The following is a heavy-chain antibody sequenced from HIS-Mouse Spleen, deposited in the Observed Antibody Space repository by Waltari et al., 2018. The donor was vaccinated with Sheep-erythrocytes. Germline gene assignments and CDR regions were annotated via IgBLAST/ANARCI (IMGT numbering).Heavy chain of an antibody. Sequence: QVQLVQSGAEVKKPGSSVKVSCKASGGTFSSYAISWVRQAPGQGLEWMGRLIPILGIANYAQRFQGRVTITADKSTSTAYMELSSLRSEYTAVYYCAQTGATTPHFDYWGQGTLVTVSS. D-gene: IGHD1-26*01. CDR2: LIPILGIA. CDR1: GGTFSSYA. J-gene: IGHJ4*02. V-gene: IGHV1-69*04. CDR3: AQTGATTPHFDY.